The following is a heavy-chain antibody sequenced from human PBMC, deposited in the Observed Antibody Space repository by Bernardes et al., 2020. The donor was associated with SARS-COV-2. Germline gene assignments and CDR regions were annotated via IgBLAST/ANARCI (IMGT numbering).Heavy chain of an antibody. CDR1: GGIFSNYV. V-gene: IGHV1-69*06. J-gene: IGHJ6*02. Sequence: SVKFSCKTSGGIFSNYVFSWVRQAPGQGLEWMGGIIPLFGRTIYAQKFQGRVAISADTSTNIAYMELSSLRSDDTALYYCARGKYQLRGSWYYNGLDVWGQGTTVTVAS. CDR2: IIPLFGRT. CDR3: ARGKYQLRGSWYYNGLDV. D-gene: IGHD2-2*01.